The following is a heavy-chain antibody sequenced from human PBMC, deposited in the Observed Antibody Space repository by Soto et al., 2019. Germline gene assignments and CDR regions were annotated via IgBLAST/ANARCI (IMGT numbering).Heavy chain of an antibody. CDR3: AREVDTAMATGWFDP. CDR2: IWYDGSNK. CDR1: GFTFSSYG. V-gene: IGHV3-33*01. J-gene: IGHJ5*02. Sequence: QVQLVESGGGVVQPGRSLRLSCAASGFTFSSYGMHWVRQAPGKGLEWVAVIWYDGSNKYYADSVKGRFTISRDNSKNTLYLQMNSLRAEDTAVYYCAREVDTAMATGWFDPWGQGTLVTVSS. D-gene: IGHD5-18*01.